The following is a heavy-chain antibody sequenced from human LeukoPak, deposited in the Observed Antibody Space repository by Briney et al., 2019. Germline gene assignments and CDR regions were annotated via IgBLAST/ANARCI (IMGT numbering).Heavy chain of an antibody. CDR2: IYYSGST. Sequence: TSETLSLACTVSGGSISSSSYYWGWIRQPPGKGLEWIGSIYYSGSTYYNPSLKSRVTISVDTSKNQFSLKLSSVTAADTAVYYCARYYDFWSGSEAAFDIWGQGTMVTVSS. CDR3: ARYYDFWSGSEAAFDI. CDR1: GGSISSSSYY. J-gene: IGHJ3*02. V-gene: IGHV4-39*07. D-gene: IGHD3-3*01.